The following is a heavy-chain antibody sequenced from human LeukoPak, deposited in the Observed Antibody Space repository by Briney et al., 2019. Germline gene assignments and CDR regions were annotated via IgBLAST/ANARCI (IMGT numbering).Heavy chain of an antibody. CDR2: INPNSGGT. CDR3: ARGSSYYDILTGYYFVGNWFDP. D-gene: IGHD3-9*01. CDR1: GYTFTGYY. V-gene: IGHV1-2*02. Sequence: ASVKVSCKASGYTFTGYYMHWVRQAPGQGLEWMGWINPNSGGTNYAQKFQGRVTMTRDTSISTAYMELSRLRSDDTAVYYCARGSSYYDILTGYYFVGNWFDPWGQGTLVTVSS. J-gene: IGHJ5*02.